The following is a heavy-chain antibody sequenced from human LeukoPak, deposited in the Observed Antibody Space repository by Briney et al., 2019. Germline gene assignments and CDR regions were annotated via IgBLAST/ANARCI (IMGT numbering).Heavy chain of an antibody. CDR2: INPSGGST. V-gene: IGHV1-46*01. J-gene: IGHJ4*02. CDR1: GFTFSSYG. Sequence: GGSLRLSCAASGFTFSSYGMHWVRQAPGQGLEWMGIINPSGGSTSYAQKFQGRVTMTRDTSTSTVYMELSSLRSEDTAVYYCARDHEEDQWLVPGYWGQGTLVTVSS. D-gene: IGHD6-19*01. CDR3: ARDHEEDQWLVPGY.